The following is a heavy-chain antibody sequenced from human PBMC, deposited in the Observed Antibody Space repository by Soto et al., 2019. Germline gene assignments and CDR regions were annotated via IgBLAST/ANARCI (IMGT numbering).Heavy chain of an antibody. D-gene: IGHD3-10*01. CDR1: GFTFNNYA. J-gene: IGHJ4*02. Sequence: EVQLLESGGGLVQPGGSLRLSCAASGFTFNNYAMTCVRQAPGKWLEWVPAISGGGDTTSYADSVKGRFTVSRDGSKNTLYLQMSSLRAEDTALYYCAKGRGGSVSLTPCVDFWGQGTLVTVSS. CDR2: ISGGGDTT. CDR3: AKGRGGSVSLTPCVDF. V-gene: IGHV3-23*01.